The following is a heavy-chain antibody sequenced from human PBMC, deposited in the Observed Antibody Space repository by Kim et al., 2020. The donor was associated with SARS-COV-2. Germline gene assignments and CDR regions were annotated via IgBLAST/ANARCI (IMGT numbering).Heavy chain of an antibody. CDR2: INPNSGGT. CDR1: GYTFTGYY. V-gene: IGHV1-2*04. D-gene: IGHD3-3*02. CDR3: ARSRLAEIPYFDY. Sequence: ASVKVSCKASGYTFTGYYMHWVRQAPGQGLEWMGWINPNSGGTNYAQKFQGWVTMTRDTSISTAYMELSRLRSDDTAVYYCARSRLAEIPYFDYWGQGTLVTVSS. J-gene: IGHJ4*02.